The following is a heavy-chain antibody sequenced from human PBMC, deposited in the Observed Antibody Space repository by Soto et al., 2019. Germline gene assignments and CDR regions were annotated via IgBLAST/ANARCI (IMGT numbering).Heavy chain of an antibody. V-gene: IGHV1-18*01. Sequence: QVQLVQSGAEVKKPGASVKVSCKASGYTFTSYGISWVRQAPGQGLEGMRRINAYNGNTNYAQKRQGRVSMTADTSTSRAHMGLRSMRSDDTAVYYCARPPAFGPGIAVAGTVGAFDIWGGGRMVTVSS. CDR2: INAYNGNT. CDR3: ARPPAFGPGIAVAGTVGAFDI. D-gene: IGHD6-19*01. J-gene: IGHJ3*02. CDR1: GYTFTSYG.